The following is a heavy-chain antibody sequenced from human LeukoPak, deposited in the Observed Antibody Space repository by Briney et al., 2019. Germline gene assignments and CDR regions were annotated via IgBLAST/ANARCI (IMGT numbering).Heavy chain of an antibody. J-gene: IGHJ6*02. CDR3: TRGPIQQWLYYGMDV. CDR1: GFTFGDHA. Sequence: GRSLRLSGTASGFTFGDHAMRWVRQAPGKGLEWGGFIRRKTYGGTREYGAPVKGRFTISRDDSKSIAYRKMNSLKTEDTAVYYRTRGPIQQWLYYGMDVWGQGTTVTVSS. CDR2: IRRKTYGGTR. D-gene: IGHD5-18*01. V-gene: IGHV3-49*04.